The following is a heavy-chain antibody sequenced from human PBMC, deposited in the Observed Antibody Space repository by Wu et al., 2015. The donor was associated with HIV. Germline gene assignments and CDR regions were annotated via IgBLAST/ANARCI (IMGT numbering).Heavy chain of an antibody. CDR2: INPNSGGT. Sequence: QVQLVQSGAEVKKPGASVKVSCKASGYTFTGYYMHWVRQAPGQGLEWMGWINPNSGGTNYAQKFQGRVTMTRDTSISTAYMELSRLRSDDTAVYYCARVFRITTGTTGVDYWGQGTLVTVSS. D-gene: IGHD1-1*01. CDR1: GYTFTGYY. V-gene: IGHV1-2*02. J-gene: IGHJ4*02. CDR3: ARVFRITTGTTGVDY.